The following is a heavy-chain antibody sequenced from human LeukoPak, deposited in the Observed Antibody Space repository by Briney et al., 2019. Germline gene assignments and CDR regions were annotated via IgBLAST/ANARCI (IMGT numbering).Heavy chain of an antibody. CDR3: ATLKGWYGEGCFDY. V-gene: IGHV3-53*01. J-gene: IGHJ4*02. CDR2: IYPDGRP. D-gene: IGHD3-10*01. Sequence: PGGSLRLSCAASGVTVSTIYMGWVRQAPGKGLYWVSVIYPDGRPYYAESVKGRFTISRDSSENTLFLQMNSLRAEDTAVYYCATLKGWYGEGCFDYWGQGTLVTVSS. CDR1: GVTVSTIY.